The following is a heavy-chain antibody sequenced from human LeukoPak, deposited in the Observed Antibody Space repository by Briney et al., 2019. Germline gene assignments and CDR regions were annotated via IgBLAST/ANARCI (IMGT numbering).Heavy chain of an antibody. CDR3: ARGRGRTLYSSSWFGDY. J-gene: IGHJ4*02. V-gene: IGHV1-18*01. D-gene: IGHD6-13*01. Sequence: ASVKVSCKASGYTFTSYGISWVRQAPGQGLEWMGWISAYNGNTNYAQKLQGRVTMTTDTSTSTAYMELRSLRSDDTAVYYCARGRGRTLYSSSWFGDYWGQGTLVTVSS. CDR2: ISAYNGNT. CDR1: GYTFTSYG.